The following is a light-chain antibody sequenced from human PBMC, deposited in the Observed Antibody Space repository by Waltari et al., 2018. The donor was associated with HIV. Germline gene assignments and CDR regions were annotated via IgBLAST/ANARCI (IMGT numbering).Light chain of an antibody. CDR1: TANIGTNT. CDR2: GDN. CDR3: ASWDASLDGLV. V-gene: IGLV1-44*01. Sequence: QSLLTQPPSASGTPGQRVTISCSGGTANIGTNTVNWYKQLPGTAPTLLIFGDNLRTAGVSARFSGSKSGTAASLAISGLRSDDAAKFICASWDASLDGLVFGGGTQLTVL. J-gene: IGLJ3*02.